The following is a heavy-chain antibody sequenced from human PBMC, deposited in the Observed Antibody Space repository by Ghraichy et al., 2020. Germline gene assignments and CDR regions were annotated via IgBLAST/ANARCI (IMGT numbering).Heavy chain of an antibody. D-gene: IGHD5/OR15-5a*01. CDR2: IYYSGST. CDR3: ARDPGSTIQADAGDY. CDR1: GGSISSGGYY. J-gene: IGHJ4*02. Sequence: SETLALTCTVSGGSISSGGYYWSWIRQHPGKGLEWIGYIYYSGSTYYNPSLKSRVTISVDTSKNQFSLKLSSVTAADTAVYYCARDPGSTIQADAGDYWGEGTLVTVSS. V-gene: IGHV4-31*03.